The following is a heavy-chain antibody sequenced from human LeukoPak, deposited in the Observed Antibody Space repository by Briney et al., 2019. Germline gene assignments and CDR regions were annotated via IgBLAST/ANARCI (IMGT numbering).Heavy chain of an antibody. CDR3: AREFWSGYYNPYYYYYMDV. J-gene: IGHJ6*03. D-gene: IGHD3-3*01. V-gene: IGHV4-34*01. CDR1: GGSFSSYY. Sequence: SETLSLTCAVYGGSFSSYYWSWIRQPPGKGLEWIGEINHSGSTNYNPSLKSRVTISVDTSKNQFSLKLSSVTAADTAVYYCAREFWSGYYNPYYYYYMDVWGKGTTVTVSS. CDR2: INHSGST.